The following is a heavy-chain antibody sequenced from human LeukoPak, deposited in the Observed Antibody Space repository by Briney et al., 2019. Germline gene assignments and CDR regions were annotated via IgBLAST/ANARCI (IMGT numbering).Heavy chain of an antibody. CDR2: IRNKANRYTT. V-gene: IGHV3-72*01. D-gene: IGHD1-1*01. CDR3: TRDRGAYNLYDY. CDR1: GFTFSDHH. Sequence: GGSLRLSCAASGFTFSDHHMDWVRQAPGEGLEWVARIRNKANRYTTEYAVSVKGRFTISRDDSKAIAYLQMNSLKTEDTAVYHCTRDRGAYNLYDYWGQGTLVTVSS. J-gene: IGHJ4*02.